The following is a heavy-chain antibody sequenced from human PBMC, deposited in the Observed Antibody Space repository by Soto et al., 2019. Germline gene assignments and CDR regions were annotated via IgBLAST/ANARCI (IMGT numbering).Heavy chain of an antibody. CDR1: CYTFTIYF. D-gene: IGHD6-6*01. Sequence: ASVNVSCKASCYTFTIYFIILFLHAPVQWLEWMGCISAYNGSTNYAQKLQGRVTMTTDTSTSTAYMEMRSLRSDDTDVYYCARVCKSVAQHSSSYPWLDPWRKGNMVTVSS. J-gene: IGHJ5*02. CDR2: ISAYNGST. V-gene: IGHV1-18*01. CDR3: ARVCKSVAQHSSSYPWLDP.